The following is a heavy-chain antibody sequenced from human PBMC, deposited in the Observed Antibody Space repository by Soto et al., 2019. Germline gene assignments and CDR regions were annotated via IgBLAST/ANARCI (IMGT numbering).Heavy chain of an antibody. V-gene: IGHV1-2*02. J-gene: IGHJ6*02. CDR1: GYTFTGYY. Sequence: ASVKVSCKASGYTFTGYYMHWVRQAPGQGLEWMGWINPNSGGTNYAQKFQGRVTMTRDTSISTAYMELSRLRSDDTAVYYCARDRSLVYYYGMDVWGQGTTVTVSS. D-gene: IGHD1-26*01. CDR2: INPNSGGT. CDR3: ARDRSLVYYYGMDV.